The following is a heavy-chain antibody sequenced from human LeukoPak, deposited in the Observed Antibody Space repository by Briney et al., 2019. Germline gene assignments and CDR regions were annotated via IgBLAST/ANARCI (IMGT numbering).Heavy chain of an antibody. CDR1: GGTFSSYA. J-gene: IGHJ4*02. Sequence: ASVKVSCKASGGTFSSYAISWVRQAPGQGLEWMGRIIPILGIANYAQKFQGRVTITADKSTSTAYMELSSLRSEDTAVYYCARDLGYCSGSTCYVGYFDYWGQGTQVAVSS. V-gene: IGHV1-69*04. CDR3: ARDLGYCSGSTCYVGYFDY. CDR2: IIPILGIA. D-gene: IGHD2-15*01.